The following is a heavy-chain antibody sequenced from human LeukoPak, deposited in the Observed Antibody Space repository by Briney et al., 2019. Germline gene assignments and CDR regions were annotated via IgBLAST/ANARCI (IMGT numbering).Heavy chain of an antibody. D-gene: IGHD3-22*01. CDR3: ARAGIWDYSDSSGYHNGAFDI. CDR1: GYTFTGYY. J-gene: IGHJ3*02. CDR2: INPNSGGT. Sequence: GASVKVSCKASGYTFTGYYMHWVRQAPGQGLEWMGWINPNSGGTNYAQKFQGRVTMTRDTSISTAYMELSRLRSDDTAVYYCARAGIWDYSDSSGYHNGAFDIWGQGAIVTVSS. V-gene: IGHV1-2*02.